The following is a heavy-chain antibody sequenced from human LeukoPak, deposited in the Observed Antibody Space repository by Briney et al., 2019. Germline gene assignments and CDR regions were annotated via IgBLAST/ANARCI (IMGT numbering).Heavy chain of an antibody. CDR3: AKDRMITFGGVIASYAFDI. J-gene: IGHJ3*02. CDR2: VSFDGANE. D-gene: IGHD3-16*02. CDR1: GFIFSSYG. V-gene: IGHV3-30*18. Sequence: PGGSLRLSCAASGFIFSSYGMHWVRQAPGKGLEWVAVVSFDGANEYYADSLKGRFTISRDNSKNTLYLQMNSLRADDTAVYYCAKDRMITFGGVIASYAFDIWGQGTMVTVSS.